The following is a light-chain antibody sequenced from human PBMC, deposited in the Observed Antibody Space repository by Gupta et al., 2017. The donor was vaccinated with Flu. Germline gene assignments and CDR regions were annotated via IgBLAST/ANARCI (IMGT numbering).Light chain of an antibody. CDR1: SSNIGSNY. V-gene: IGLV1-47*01. CDR3: ASWDDSLSAVV. Sequence: QSVLTQPPSASGTPGQRVPIPCSGSSSNIGSNYVYWYQQLPGTAPKLLISRNNQRPSGVPDRFSGSKSDTSASLAISGLRSEDEADYYCASWDDSLSAVVFGGGTKATAL. CDR2: RNN. J-gene: IGLJ2*01.